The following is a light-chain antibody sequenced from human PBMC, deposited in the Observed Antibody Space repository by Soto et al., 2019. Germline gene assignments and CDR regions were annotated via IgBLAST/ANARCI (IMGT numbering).Light chain of an antibody. CDR3: SSFTISRNTVI. V-gene: IGLV2-14*03. CDR2: EVN. CDR1: SSDVGGYNY. J-gene: IGLJ2*01. Sequence: QAVVTQPASVSGSPGQSITISCTGTSSDVGGYNYVSWSQQHPGKAPKLLISEVNNRPSGVSNRFSGSKSGNTASLTISGLQAEDEADYYCSSFTISRNTVIFGGGTKVTVL.